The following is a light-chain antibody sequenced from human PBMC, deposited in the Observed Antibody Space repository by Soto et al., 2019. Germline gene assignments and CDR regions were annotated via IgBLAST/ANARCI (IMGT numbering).Light chain of an antibody. CDR1: RRDVGTYNY. CDR2: EVS. Sequence: QSVLTQPASVSGSPGQSITISCTGTRRDVGTYNYVSWYQQQPGKAPKLMIYEVSNRPSGVSDRFSGSKSGNTASLPISGLQAEDEADYYCISFTSSNSWVFGGGTKLTVL. CDR3: ISFTSSNSWV. J-gene: IGLJ3*02. V-gene: IGLV2-14*01.